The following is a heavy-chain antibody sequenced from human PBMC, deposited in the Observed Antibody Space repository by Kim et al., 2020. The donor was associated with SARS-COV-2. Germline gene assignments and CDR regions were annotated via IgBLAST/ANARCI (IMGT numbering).Heavy chain of an antibody. D-gene: IGHD3-3*01. Sequence: GESLKISCEGSGYSFSSYWIAWVRQMPGKGLECMGVIYPGDSDTRYSPSFQGQGQVTISADKSISTAYLQWSSLKASDTAMYYCARLAPTLTPDFGMVMPFDYWGQGTLVTVSS. V-gene: IGHV5-51*01. J-gene: IGHJ4*02. CDR3: ARLAPTLTPDFGMVMPFDY. CDR2: IYPGDSDT. CDR1: GYSFSSYW.